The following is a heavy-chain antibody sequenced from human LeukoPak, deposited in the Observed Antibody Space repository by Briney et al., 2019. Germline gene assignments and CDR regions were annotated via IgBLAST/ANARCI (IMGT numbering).Heavy chain of an antibody. J-gene: IGHJ3*02. V-gene: IGHV4-30-4*08. D-gene: IGHD3-10*01. CDR3: ARVRSDGSGTI. CDR2: IHYSGRT. CDR1: GGSLRSGDFY. Sequence: SETLSLTCPVSGGSLRSGDFYWSWIRDPPGRGLEWVGYIHYSGRTYYNPSLKSRFPISVDTSNNQFSLKLGSVTAADTAVYFCARVRSDGSGTIWGQGTMVTVSS.